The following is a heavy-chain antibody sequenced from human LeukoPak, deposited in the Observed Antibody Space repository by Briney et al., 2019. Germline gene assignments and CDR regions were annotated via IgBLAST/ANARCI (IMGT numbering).Heavy chain of an antibody. CDR3: ARIRGYGSCFSYYYYYMDV. D-gene: IGHD2-15*01. J-gene: IGHJ6*03. V-gene: IGHV4-59*01. CDR1: GGSISSYY. Sequence: SETLSLTCTVSGGSISSYYWSWIRQPPGKGLEWIGYIYYSGSTNYNPSLKSRVTISVDTSKNQFSLKLSSVTAADTAVYYCARIRGYGSCFSYYYYYMDVWGKGTTVTVSS. CDR2: IYYSGST.